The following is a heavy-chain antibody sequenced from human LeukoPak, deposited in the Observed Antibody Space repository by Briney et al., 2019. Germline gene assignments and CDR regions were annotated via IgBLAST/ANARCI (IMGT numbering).Heavy chain of an antibody. Sequence: SETLSLTCTVSGGSISNYYWSWIRQPPGKGLEWIGYIYYNGDTNYNPSLKSRVTISVDTSKNQFSLKLSSVTAADTAVYYCARDNDSSGSDYWGQGTLVTVSS. D-gene: IGHD3-22*01. J-gene: IGHJ4*02. CDR2: IYYNGDT. CDR1: GGSISNYY. CDR3: ARDNDSSGSDY. V-gene: IGHV4-59*12.